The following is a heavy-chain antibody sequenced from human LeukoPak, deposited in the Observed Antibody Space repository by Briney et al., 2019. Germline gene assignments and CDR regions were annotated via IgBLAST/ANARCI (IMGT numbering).Heavy chain of an antibody. CDR3: AKDLVVTRYYGMYV. D-gene: IGHD2-15*01. CDR1: GFTFSSYA. CDR2: ISGGGGST. V-gene: IGHV3-23*01. J-gene: IGHJ6*02. Sequence: SGGSLRLSCAASGFTFSSYAKSWVRRSPGKGLEWFSAISGGGGSTYYADSLKGRFTISRNNSKNTLYLQMNSLRAEDTAVYYCAKDLVVTRYYGMYVWGQGTAVTVCS.